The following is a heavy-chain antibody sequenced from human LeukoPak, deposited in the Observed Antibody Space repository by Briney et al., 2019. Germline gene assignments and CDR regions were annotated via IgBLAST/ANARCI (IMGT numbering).Heavy chain of an antibody. CDR3: ASKQGDY. Sequence: GGSLRLSCAASGFTFSSYGMHWVRQAPGKGLEWVAHINQDGSEKYYVDSVKGRFTISRDNARNSQYLQMNSLRAEDTAVYYCASKQGDYWGQGTLVTVSS. CDR2: INQDGSEK. J-gene: IGHJ4*02. CDR1: GFTFSSYG. V-gene: IGHV3-7*01.